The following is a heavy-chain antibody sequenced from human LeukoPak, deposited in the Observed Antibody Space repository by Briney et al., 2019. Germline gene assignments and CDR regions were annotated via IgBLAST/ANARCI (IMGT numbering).Heavy chain of an antibody. CDR2: INPSGGST. CDR3: ARDIGRDGYNNWFDP. D-gene: IGHD5-24*01. V-gene: IGHV1-46*01. CDR1: GYTFTSYY. J-gene: IGHJ5*02. Sequence: ASVKVSCKASGYTFTSYYMHWVRQAPGQGLEWMGIINPSGGSTSYAQKFQGRVTMTRSTSISTAYMELSSLRSEDTAVYYCARDIGRDGYNNWFDPWGQGTLVTVSS.